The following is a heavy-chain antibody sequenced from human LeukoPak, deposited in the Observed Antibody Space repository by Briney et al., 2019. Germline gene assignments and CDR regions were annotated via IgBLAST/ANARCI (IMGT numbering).Heavy chain of an antibody. CDR2: IWYDGSNK. CDR1: GFTSSSYG. V-gene: IGHV3-33*01. CDR3: ARGRLGKYYFDY. Sequence: GGSLRLSCAASGFTSSSYGMHWVRQAPGKGLEWVAVIWYDGSNKYYADSVKGRFTISRDNSKNTLYLQMNSLRAEDTAVYYCARGRLGKYYFDYWGQGTLVTVSS. D-gene: IGHD7-27*01. J-gene: IGHJ4*02.